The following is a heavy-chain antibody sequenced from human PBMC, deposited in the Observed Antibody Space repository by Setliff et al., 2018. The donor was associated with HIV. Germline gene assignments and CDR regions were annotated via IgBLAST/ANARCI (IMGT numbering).Heavy chain of an antibody. CDR1: GFTFINFG. CDR2: ITGFGGRT. D-gene: IGHD3-10*01. V-gene: IGHV3-23*01. J-gene: IGHJ4*02. Sequence: PGGSLRLSCAASGFTFINFGLSWVRQAPGKGLEWVSTITGFGGRTYYADSVKGRFTISKDTSNNTLYLQMNSLRADDTALYYCAKEKFTFTVVRGVIDSWGQGTLVTVSS. CDR3: AKEKFTFTVVRGVIDS.